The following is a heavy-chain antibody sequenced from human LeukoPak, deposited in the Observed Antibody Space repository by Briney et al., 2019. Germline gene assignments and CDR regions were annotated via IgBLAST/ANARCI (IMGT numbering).Heavy chain of an antibody. CDR3: ARGRYGSGSYYNVEYFDY. V-gene: IGHV4-59*01. D-gene: IGHD3-10*01. Sequence: PSETLSLTCTVSGGSISSYYWSWIRQPPGKGREWIGYIYYSGSTNYNPSLKSRVTISVDTSKNQFSLKLSSVTAADTAVYYCARGRYGSGSYYNVEYFDYWGQGTLVTVSS. CDR1: GGSISSYY. CDR2: IYYSGST. J-gene: IGHJ4*02.